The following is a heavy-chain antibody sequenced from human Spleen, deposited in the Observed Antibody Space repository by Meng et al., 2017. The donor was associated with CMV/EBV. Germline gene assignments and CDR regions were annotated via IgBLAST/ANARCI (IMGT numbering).Heavy chain of an antibody. Sequence: GSISSSDCYWDWIRQPPGKGLEWIGSIYYSGGTYYNPSLESRVTRSVDTSKNQFSLKLNSVTAADTAIFYCARLNFTGKRGRRCFDPWGQGTLVTVSS. CDR3: ARLNFTGKRGRRCFDP. D-gene: IGHD1-14*01. CDR2: IYYSGGT. J-gene: IGHJ5*02. V-gene: IGHV4-39*07. CDR1: GSISSSDCY.